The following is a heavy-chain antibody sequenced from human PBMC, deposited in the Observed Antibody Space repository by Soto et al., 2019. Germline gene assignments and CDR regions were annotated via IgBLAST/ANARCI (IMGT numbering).Heavy chain of an antibody. J-gene: IGHJ4*02. CDR1: GFTFSSYA. V-gene: IGHV3-23*01. CDR2: ISGSGGST. D-gene: IGHD2-15*01. CDR3: ARHGGNGEYFDY. Sequence: GGSLRLSCAASGFTFSSYAMSWVRQAPGKGLEWVSAISGSGGSTYYADSVKGRFTISRDNSKNTLYLQMNSLRAEDTAVYYCARHGGNGEYFDYWGQGTLVTVSS.